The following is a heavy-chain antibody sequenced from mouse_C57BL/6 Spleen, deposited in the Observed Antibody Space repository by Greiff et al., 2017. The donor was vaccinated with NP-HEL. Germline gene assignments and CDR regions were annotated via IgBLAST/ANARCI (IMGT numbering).Heavy chain of an antibody. CDR1: GYTFTSYW. J-gene: IGHJ2*01. V-gene: IGHV1-50*01. CDR3: ARWNGYSGY. Sequence: QLQQPGAELVKPGASVKLSCKASGYTFTSYWMQWVKQRPGQGLEWIGEIDPSDSYTNYNQKFKGKATLTVDTSSSTAYMQLSSLTSEDSAVYYCARWNGYSGYWGQGTTLTVSS. CDR2: IDPSDSYT. D-gene: IGHD1-2*01.